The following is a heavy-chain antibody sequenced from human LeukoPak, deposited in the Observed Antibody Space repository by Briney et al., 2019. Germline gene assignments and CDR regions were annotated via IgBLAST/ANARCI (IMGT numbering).Heavy chain of an antibody. CDR3: ARAYSSGPSFDY. J-gene: IGHJ4*02. CDR2: IYYSGTT. Sequence: SQTLSLTCTVSGGSISSGDYWSWIRQPPGKGLEWIGYIYYSGTTYYDLSLKSRLTISVDTSNSQFSLRLSSVTAADTAVYFCARAYSSGPSFDYWGQGTLVTVSS. V-gene: IGHV4-30-4*01. D-gene: IGHD6-19*01. CDR1: GGSISSGDY.